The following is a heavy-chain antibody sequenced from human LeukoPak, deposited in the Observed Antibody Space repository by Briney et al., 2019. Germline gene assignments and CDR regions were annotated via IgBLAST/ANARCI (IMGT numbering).Heavy chain of an antibody. CDR1: GFPFDDYG. V-gene: IGHV3-9*01. Sequence: PGGSLRLSCVASGFPFDDYGMFWVRQSPWKGLEWVSSISWNSGIIDYADSVKGRFTISRDNAKNSLYLQMNSLRVEDTAFYYRAKDRFFYDSGSKANWGQGTLVTVSS. CDR3: AKDRFFYDSGSKAN. CDR2: ISWNSGII. D-gene: IGHD3-22*01. J-gene: IGHJ4*02.